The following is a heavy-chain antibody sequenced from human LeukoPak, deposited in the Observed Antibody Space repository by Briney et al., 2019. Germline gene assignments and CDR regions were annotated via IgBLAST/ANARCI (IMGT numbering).Heavy chain of an antibody. D-gene: IGHD3-22*01. CDR2: INHSGST. CDR1: DGSFSGYY. Sequence: SETLSLTCAVYDGSFSGYYWSWIRQPPGKGLEWIGEINHSGSTYYNPSLKSRVTISVNMSKKQFSLRLSSVTAADTAVYYCARASYSYDINGWVPFDYWGQGTLVTVSS. J-gene: IGHJ4*02. CDR3: ARASYSYDINGWVPFDY. V-gene: IGHV4-34*01.